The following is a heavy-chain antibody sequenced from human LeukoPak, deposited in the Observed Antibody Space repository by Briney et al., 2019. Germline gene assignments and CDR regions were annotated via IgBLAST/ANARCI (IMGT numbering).Heavy chain of an antibody. Sequence: ASVKVSFKASGYTFTSYAMHWVRQAPGQRREWMGWINAGNGNTKYSQKFQDRVTITRDTSASTAYMELSSLRSEDTAVYYCARGNYYGSGIYFDYWGQGTLVTVSS. CDR3: ARGNYYGSGIYFDY. CDR2: INAGNGNT. V-gene: IGHV1-3*01. J-gene: IGHJ4*02. CDR1: GYTFTSYA. D-gene: IGHD3-10*01.